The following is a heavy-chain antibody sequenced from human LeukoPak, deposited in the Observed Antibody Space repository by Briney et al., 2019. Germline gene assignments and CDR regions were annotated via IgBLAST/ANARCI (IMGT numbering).Heavy chain of an antibody. CDR3: PREAIPIFGVVRTQTTYGPHRFDP. J-gene: IGHJ5*02. CDR2: ISAYNGNT. CDR1: GYTFTRDG. Sequence: ASVRVTCKASGYTFTRDGISCVRQAPGQGLEWRGWISAYNGNTNYAQKRRGRVTMTRDMSTSPVHMELSSLRSEGTAVYYCPREAIPIFGVVRTQTTYGPHRFDPWGQGTRVTLSS. D-gene: IGHD3-3*01. V-gene: IGHV1-18*01.